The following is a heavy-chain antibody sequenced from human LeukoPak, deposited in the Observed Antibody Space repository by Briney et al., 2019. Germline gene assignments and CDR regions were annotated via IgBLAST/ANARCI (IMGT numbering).Heavy chain of an antibody. J-gene: IGHJ3*02. CDR1: GYTLTELS. D-gene: IGHD4-11*01. CDR3: ARGRTTVTLVDAFDI. Sequence: ASVKVSCKVSGYTLTELSMHWVRQAPGKGLEWMGGFDPDDGEALYAQQSQGRVSMAEDTSAGTVYMELSSLRSEDTAVYYCARGRTTVTLVDAFDIWGQGTMVTVSS. CDR2: FDPDDGEA. V-gene: IGHV1-24*01.